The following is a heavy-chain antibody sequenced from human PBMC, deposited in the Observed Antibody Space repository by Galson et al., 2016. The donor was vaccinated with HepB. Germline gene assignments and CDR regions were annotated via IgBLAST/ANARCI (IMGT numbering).Heavy chain of an antibody. CDR2: ISTYSGDT. CDR3: AREQGVGYAMDV. Sequence: SVKVSCKASGYTFNNYGVNWVRQAPGQGLEWMGWISTYSGDTYYAQNLQGRVTITTDTSKNTAYMELRSLRSDDTAMYYCAREQGVGYAMDVWGQGTTVTVSS. V-gene: IGHV1-18*01. CDR1: GYTFNNYG. D-gene: IGHD1-26*01. J-gene: IGHJ6*02.